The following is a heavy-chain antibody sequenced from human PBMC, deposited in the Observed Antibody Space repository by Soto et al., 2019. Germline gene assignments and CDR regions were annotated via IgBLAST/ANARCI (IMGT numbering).Heavy chain of an antibody. D-gene: IGHD3-10*02. CDR2: FYYSGTT. CDR3: AKLVRDDVRRSDLDH. J-gene: IGHJ4*02. Sequence: SETLSLTCTVSGDSITASYTNWACIRQPPGKGLEWIGAFYYSGTTSQNPPLRSRITISGDTSRNQFSLNLRSVTAADSGVYYCAKLVRDDVRRSDLDHWGQGTLVTVSS. CDR1: GDSITASYTN. V-gene: IGHV4-39*01.